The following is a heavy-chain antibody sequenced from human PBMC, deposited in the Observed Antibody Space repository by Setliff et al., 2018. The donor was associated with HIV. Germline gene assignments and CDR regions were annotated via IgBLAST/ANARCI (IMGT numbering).Heavy chain of an antibody. CDR2: IDCNAGST. CDR3: VRDFHDSSGYSDF. D-gene: IGHD3-22*01. CDR1: GFTFRTYW. V-gene: IGHV3-20*04. Sequence: GGSLRLSCGASGFTFRTYWMHWVRQVPGKGLVWVSGIDCNAGSTRYADSVKGRFTIPRDNAKNSLYLQMNSLRVEDTAVYYCVRDFHDSSGYSDFWGQGTLVTVSS. J-gene: IGHJ4*02.